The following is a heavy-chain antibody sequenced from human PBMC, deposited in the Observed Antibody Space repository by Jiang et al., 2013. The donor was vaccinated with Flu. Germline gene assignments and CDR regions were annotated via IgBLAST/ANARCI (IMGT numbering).Heavy chain of an antibody. CDR2: IYYMGAP. Sequence: GKGLEWIGYIYYMGAPTXNPTLKSRVTISVDTSKNQFSLKLSSVTAADTAVYYCARVGKGDTIFGVAPFDYWGQGTLVTVSS. V-gene: IGHV4-59*01. J-gene: IGHJ4*02. D-gene: IGHD3-3*01. CDR3: ARVGKGDTIFGVAPFDY.